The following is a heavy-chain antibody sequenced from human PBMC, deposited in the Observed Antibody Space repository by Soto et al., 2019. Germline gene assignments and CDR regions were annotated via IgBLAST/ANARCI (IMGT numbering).Heavy chain of an antibody. D-gene: IGHD4-17*01. Sequence: SETLSLTCTVSGGSISSYYWSWIRQPPGNGLEWIGYIYYSGSTNYNPSLKSRVTISVDTSKNQFSLKLSSVTAADTAVYYCARVSTVGKGYYYGMDVWGQGTTVTVSS. CDR1: GGSISSYY. CDR2: IYYSGST. CDR3: ARVSTVGKGYYYGMDV. J-gene: IGHJ6*02. V-gene: IGHV4-59*01.